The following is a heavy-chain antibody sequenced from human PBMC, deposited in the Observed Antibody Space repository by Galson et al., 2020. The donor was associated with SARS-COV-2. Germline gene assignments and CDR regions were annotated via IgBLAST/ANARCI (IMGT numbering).Heavy chain of an antibody. CDR3: ARDAYGGNSNYFYYHMDV. V-gene: IGHV3-30-3*01. D-gene: IGHD2-21*01. Sequence: GGSLRLSCAPSELSSDFTDYAIHWVRQAPGKGLEWVAVISYDGYSKQYADSVNGRFTISREGPRTFVRDRSKDTVYLQMSGLRVEDTAVYYCARDAYGGNSNYFYYHMDVWGKGTTVTVTS. J-gene: IGHJ6*03. CDR2: ISYDGYSK. CDR1: ELSSDFTDYA.